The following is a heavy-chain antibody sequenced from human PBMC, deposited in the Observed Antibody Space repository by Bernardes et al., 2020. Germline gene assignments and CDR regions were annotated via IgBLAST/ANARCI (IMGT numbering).Heavy chain of an antibody. J-gene: IGHJ4*02. D-gene: IGHD2-15*01. CDR1: GFTFNNYA. V-gene: IGHV3-23*01. CDR2: ISGSGGGT. Sequence: GGSLRLSCAASGFTFNNYAMRWVRQAPGKGLEWVSTISGSGGGTYYADSVKGRFTITRDSSKNTLYLQMDSLRAEDTAVYYCAKQLLGSCSGGTCYHEAVDYWGQGTLVTVSS. CDR3: AKQLLGSCSGGTCYHEAVDY.